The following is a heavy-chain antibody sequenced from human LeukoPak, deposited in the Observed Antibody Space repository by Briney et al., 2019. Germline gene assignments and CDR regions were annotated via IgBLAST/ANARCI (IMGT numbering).Heavy chain of an antibody. CDR1: GGSFSGYY. J-gene: IGHJ4*02. D-gene: IGHD4-17*01. V-gene: IGHV4-34*01. CDR3: ARVRAYGDDY. Sequence: SETLSLTCAVYGGSFSGYYWSWIRQPPGKGLEWIGEINHSGSTNYNPSLKSRVTISVDTSKNQFSLKLSSVTAADTAVYYCARVRAYGDDYWGQGTLVTVSS. CDR2: INHSGST.